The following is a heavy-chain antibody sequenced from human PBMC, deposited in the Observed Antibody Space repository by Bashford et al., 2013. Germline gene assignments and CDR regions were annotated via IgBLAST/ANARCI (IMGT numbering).Heavy chain of an antibody. CDR2: INTYNGNT. Sequence: ASVKVSCKASGYTFTNYGISWVRQAPGQGLEWMGWINTYNGNTNYAQKLQGRVTMTTDTSTSIAYMELRSLRSDDTAVYYCARDRHYGDYRDFDYWGQGTLVTVSS. V-gene: IGHV1-18*04. D-gene: IGHD4-17*01. J-gene: IGHJ4*02. CDR3: ARDRHYGDYRDFDY. CDR1: GYTFTNYG.